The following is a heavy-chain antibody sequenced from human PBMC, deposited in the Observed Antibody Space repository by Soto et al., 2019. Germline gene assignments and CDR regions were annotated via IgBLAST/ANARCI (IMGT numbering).Heavy chain of an antibody. D-gene: IGHD6-6*01. CDR2: INSDGSST. CDR1: GFTFSSYG. CDR3: ASGGSSLNFDS. V-gene: IGHV3-74*01. J-gene: IGHJ4*02. Sequence: GSLRLSCAASGFTFSSYGMHWVRQAPGKGLVWVSWINSDGSSTSYADSVKGRFTISRDNAKNTLYLQMNSLRAEDTAVYYCASGGSSLNFDSRGQGTLVTVSS.